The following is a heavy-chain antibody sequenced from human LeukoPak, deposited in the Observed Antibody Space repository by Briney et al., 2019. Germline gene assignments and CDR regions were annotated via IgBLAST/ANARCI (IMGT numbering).Heavy chain of an antibody. D-gene: IGHD3-16*02. CDR1: GFTFSSYA. CDR3: AKEGEFTFGGVIVMSYFDY. V-gene: IGHV3-23*01. J-gene: IGHJ4*02. Sequence: QAGGSLRLSCAASGFTFSSYAMSWVRQAPGKGLEWVSAISGSGGSTYYADSVKGRFTISRDNSKNTLYLQMNSLRAEDTAVYYCAKEGEFTFGGVIVMSYFDYWGQGTLVTVSS. CDR2: ISGSGGST.